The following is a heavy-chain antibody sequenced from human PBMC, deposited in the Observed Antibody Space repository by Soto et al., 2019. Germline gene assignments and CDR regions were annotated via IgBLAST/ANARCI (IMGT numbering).Heavy chain of an antibody. CDR2: INSDGSST. J-gene: IGHJ5*02. V-gene: IGHV3-74*01. CDR3: ARVWRGNWNTDWFDP. CDR1: GFTFSSYW. Sequence: GGSLRLSCAASGFTFSSYWMHWVRQAPGKGLVWVSRINSDGSSTSYADSVKGRFTISRDNAKNTLYLQMNSLRAEDTAVYYCARVWRGNWNTDWFDPWGQGTLVTVSS. D-gene: IGHD1-1*01.